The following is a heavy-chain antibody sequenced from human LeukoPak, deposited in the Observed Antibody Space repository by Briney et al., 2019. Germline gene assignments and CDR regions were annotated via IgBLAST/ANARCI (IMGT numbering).Heavy chain of an antibody. V-gene: IGHV4-59*01. CDR2: IYYSGST. D-gene: IGHD3-16*01. CDR1: GGFISSYY. CDR3: TRGAGWLIDY. J-gene: IGHJ4*02. Sequence: PSETLSLTCTVSGGFISSYYWSWIRQPPGKGLEWIGYIYYSGSTNYNPSLKSRVTISVDTSKNQFSLKLNSLTTADTAVYYCTRGAGWLIDYWGQGILVTVSS.